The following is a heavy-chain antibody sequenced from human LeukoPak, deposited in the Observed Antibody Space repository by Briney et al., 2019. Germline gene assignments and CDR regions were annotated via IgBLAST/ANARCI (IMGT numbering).Heavy chain of an antibody. V-gene: IGHV3-30-3*01. Sequence: GRSLRLSCAASGFTFSSYAMHRVRQAPGKGLEWVAVISYDGSNKYYADSVKGRFTISRDNSKNTLYLQMNSLRAEDTAVYYCARDRRVVPAAPSDYWGQGTLVTVSS. CDR1: GFTFSSYA. J-gene: IGHJ4*02. CDR3: ARDRRVVPAAPSDY. D-gene: IGHD2-2*01. CDR2: ISYDGSNK.